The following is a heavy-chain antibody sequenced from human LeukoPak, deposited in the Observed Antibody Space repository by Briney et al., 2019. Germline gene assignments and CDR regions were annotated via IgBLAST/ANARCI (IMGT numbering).Heavy chain of an antibody. Sequence: GGSLRLSCAASGFIFSSYAMHGGRQAPGKGLEGGAVISYDGSNKFYAASVKGRFTTSRDNSKNILYLQMNSLRPEDTAVYYCATPDRPFPLDIDYSGQGTLVTVSS. V-gene: IGHV3-30-3*01. CDR1: GFIFSSYA. CDR3: ATPDRPFPLDIDY. J-gene: IGHJ4*02. CDR2: ISYDGSNK. D-gene: IGHD3-22*01.